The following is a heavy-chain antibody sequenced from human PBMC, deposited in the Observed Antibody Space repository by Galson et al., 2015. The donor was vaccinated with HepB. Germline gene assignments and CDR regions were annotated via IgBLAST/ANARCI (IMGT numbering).Heavy chain of an antibody. CDR2: VSYSGST. D-gene: IGHD5-24*01. CDR1: GGSISSYY. Sequence: TLSLTCTVSGGSISSYYWSWVRQPPGKGLEWVGYVSYSGSTNYNPSRKSRVTISVDTSKNQFSLKLSSVTAADTAVYYCARDPAYKQGGMDVWGQGTTVIVSS. V-gene: IGHV4-59*12. CDR3: ARDPAYKQGGMDV. J-gene: IGHJ6*02.